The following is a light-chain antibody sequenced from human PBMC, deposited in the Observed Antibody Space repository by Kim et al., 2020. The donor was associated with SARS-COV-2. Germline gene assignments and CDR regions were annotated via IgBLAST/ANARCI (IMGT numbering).Light chain of an antibody. J-gene: IGKJ2*01. CDR2: AAS. CDR1: QGISSY. V-gene: IGKV1-8*01. Sequence: IQMTQSPSTLSASVGDRVTITCRASQGISSYLAWYQQKPGKAPKLLIYAASTLQSGVPSRFSGSGSGTDFTLTISCLQSEDFATYYCQQYYSYLYTFGQGTKLEI. CDR3: QQYYSYLYT.